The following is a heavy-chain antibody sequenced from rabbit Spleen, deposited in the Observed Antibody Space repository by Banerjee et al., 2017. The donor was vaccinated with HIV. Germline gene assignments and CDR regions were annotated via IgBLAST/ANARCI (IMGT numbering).Heavy chain of an antibody. J-gene: IGHJ4*01. CDR2: ISAGSSGST. V-gene: IGHV1S40*01. CDR1: GFSFSSSDY. D-gene: IGHD4-1*01. CDR3: ARDGYSRGWGIILYYFNL. Sequence: QSLEESGGDLVKPGASLTLTCTASGFSFSSSDYICWVRQAPGKGLEWIACISAGSSGSTYYASWAKGRFTISKTSSTTVTLQVTSLTVADTAAYFCARDGYSRGWGIILYYFNLWGPGTLVTVS.